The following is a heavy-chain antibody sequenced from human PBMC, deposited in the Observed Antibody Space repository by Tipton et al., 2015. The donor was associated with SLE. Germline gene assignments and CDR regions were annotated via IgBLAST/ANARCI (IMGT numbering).Heavy chain of an antibody. Sequence: TLSLTCTVSGGSISSSGYDWGWIRQPPGKGLEWIGSFYHSGGTYYNPSLKSRVTISVDTSKNQFSLKLTSVTAADTAVYFCARFDYSNWDDYWGQGTLVTVSS. CDR1: GGSISSSGYD. D-gene: IGHD4-11*01. CDR2: FYHSGGT. CDR3: ARFDYSNWDDY. J-gene: IGHJ4*02. V-gene: IGHV4-39*07.